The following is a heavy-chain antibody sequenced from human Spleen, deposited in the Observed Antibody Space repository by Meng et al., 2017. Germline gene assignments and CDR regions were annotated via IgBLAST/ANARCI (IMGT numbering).Heavy chain of an antibody. CDR3: ARETGSTYDFDF. J-gene: IGHJ4*02. D-gene: IGHD2-2*01. CDR2: ISNSGSDI. V-gene: IGHV3-11*01. Sequence: GESLKISCAASGFTFGDYYMSWIRQAPGKGLEWISCISNSGSDIYYADSMKGRFAISRDNVKNILYLQMNNVRAEDTAVYYCARETGSTYDFDFWGQGTLVTVSS. CDR1: GFTFGDYY.